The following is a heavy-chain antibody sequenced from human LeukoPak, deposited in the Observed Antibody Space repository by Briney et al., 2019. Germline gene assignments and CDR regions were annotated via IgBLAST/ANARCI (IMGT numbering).Heavy chain of an antibody. CDR2: ISSSSSYI. CDR3: ARVPGDY. V-gene: IGHV3-21*01. CDR1: GLTLRNIF. Sequence: PGGSLRLSCAASGLTLRNIFLNWVRQAPGKGLEWVSSISSSSSYIYYADSLKGRFTISRDNAKNSLYLQMNSLRAEDTAVYYCARVPGDYWGQGILVTVSS. J-gene: IGHJ4*02.